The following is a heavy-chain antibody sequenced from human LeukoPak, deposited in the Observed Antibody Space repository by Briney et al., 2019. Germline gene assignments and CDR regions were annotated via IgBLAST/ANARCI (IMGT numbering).Heavy chain of an antibody. J-gene: IGHJ4*02. CDR3: ARGAYSSSSGNC. V-gene: IGHV3-21*01. CDR2: ISFSSNYI. Sequence: GGSLRLSCAASGFTFSSYSMNWVRQAPGKGLEWVSSISFSSNYIYYADSVKGRFTISRDNAKNSLYLQMNSLRAEDTAVYYCARGAYSSSSGNCWGQGTLVTVSS. D-gene: IGHD6-6*01. CDR1: GFTFSSYS.